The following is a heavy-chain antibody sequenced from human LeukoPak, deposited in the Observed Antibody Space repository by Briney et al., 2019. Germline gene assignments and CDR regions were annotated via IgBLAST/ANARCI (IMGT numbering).Heavy chain of an antibody. Sequence: SVKVSCKASGYTFTGYYIHWVRQAPGQGLEWMGWIIPIFGAPNYAQKFQGRVTITANKSTSTAYMELRSLRSEDTAVYYCARDRRITMTKIGHSTNDYYYYYMDVWGKGTTVTISS. CDR3: ARDRRITMTKIGHSTNDYYYYYMDV. D-gene: IGHD3-22*01. CDR2: IIPIFGAP. CDR1: GYTFTGYY. J-gene: IGHJ6*03. V-gene: IGHV1-69*06.